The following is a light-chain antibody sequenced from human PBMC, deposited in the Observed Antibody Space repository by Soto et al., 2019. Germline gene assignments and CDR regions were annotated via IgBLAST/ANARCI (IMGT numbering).Light chain of an antibody. J-gene: IGKJ1*01. CDR2: ESS. CDR3: QLCSNWPQT. CDR1: QSVDNY. V-gene: IGKV3-11*01. Sequence: IVLTISAVTLSLTTWETATLSCRASQSVDNYLDLYQQKPGQAPRLLIYESSNRATGIPARFSGSGSGTDFILTISSLEPEDFALYYCQLCSNWPQTFGQVTKADIK.